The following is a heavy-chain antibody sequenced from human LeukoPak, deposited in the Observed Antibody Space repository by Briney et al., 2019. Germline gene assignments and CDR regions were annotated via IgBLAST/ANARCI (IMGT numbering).Heavy chain of an antibody. Sequence: GGSLRLPCAASGFTFSSYEMNWVRQAPGKGLEWVSYISSSGSTIYYADSVKGRFTISRDNAKNSLYLQMNSLRAEDTAVYYCAKRAEGGCSGGSCYSDFDYWGQGTLVTVSS. CDR3: AKRAEGGCSGGSCYSDFDY. CDR2: ISSSGSTI. CDR1: GFTFSSYE. V-gene: IGHV3-48*03. D-gene: IGHD2-15*01. J-gene: IGHJ4*02.